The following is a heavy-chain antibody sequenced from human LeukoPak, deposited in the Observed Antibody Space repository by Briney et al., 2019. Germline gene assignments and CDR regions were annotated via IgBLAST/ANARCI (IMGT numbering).Heavy chain of an antibody. V-gene: IGHV3-53*01. D-gene: IGHD3-22*01. J-gene: IGHJ4*02. CDR2: IYRDDTT. CDR1: GFTVSTNY. CDR3: AKDRSGYYVY. Sequence: GGSLRLSCAASGFTVSTNYMSWVRQAPGKGLEWVSVIYRDDTTYYADSVKGRFTISRDNSKNTLYLQMSSLRAEDTAVYYCAKDRSGYYVYWGQGTLVTVSS.